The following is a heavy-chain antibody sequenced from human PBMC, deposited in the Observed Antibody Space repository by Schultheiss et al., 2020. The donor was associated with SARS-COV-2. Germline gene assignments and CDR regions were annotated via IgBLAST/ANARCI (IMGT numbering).Heavy chain of an antibody. CDR3: AAAAKTSSKGYFQY. D-gene: IGHD6-25*01. V-gene: IGHV1-2*02. Sequence: ASVKVSCKASGGTFSSYAISWVRQAPGQGLEWMGWINPNSGGTDYAQKFQGRVTMTRDTSISTAYMELRSLRSDDTAVYYCAAAAKTSSKGYFQYWGQGTLVTVSS. CDR2: INPNSGGT. J-gene: IGHJ1*01. CDR1: GGTFSSYA.